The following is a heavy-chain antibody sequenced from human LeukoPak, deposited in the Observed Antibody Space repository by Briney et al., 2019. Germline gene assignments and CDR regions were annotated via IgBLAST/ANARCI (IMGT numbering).Heavy chain of an antibody. Sequence: PSQTLSLTCAVSGGSISSGGYSWSWIRQPPGKGLEWIGYIYHSGSTNYNPSLKSRVTISVDTSKNQFSLKLSSVTAADTAVYYCASGGLAYYDFWSGRRDYYYGMDVWGQGTTVTVSS. D-gene: IGHD3-3*01. CDR1: GGSISSGGYS. J-gene: IGHJ6*02. CDR2: IYHSGST. CDR3: ASGGLAYYDFWSGRRDYYYGMDV. V-gene: IGHV4-30-2*01.